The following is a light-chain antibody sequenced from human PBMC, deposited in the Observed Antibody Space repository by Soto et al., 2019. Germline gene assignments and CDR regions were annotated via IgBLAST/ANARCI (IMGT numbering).Light chain of an antibody. CDR2: GAS. J-gene: IGKJ1*01. CDR3: QQYGSSPWT. CDR1: QSVSSSY. V-gene: IGKV3-20*01. Sequence: EIVLTQSPGTLSLSPGERATLSCRASQSVSSSYLAWYQQKPGQAPRLLIYGASSRATGNPDRLSGSGSGTDFTLAISRLEPEDLAVYYCQQYGSSPWTFGQGTKVEIK.